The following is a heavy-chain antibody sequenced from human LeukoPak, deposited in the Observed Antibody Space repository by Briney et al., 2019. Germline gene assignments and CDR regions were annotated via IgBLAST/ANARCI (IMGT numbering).Heavy chain of an antibody. CDR1: GGSISSGGYS. CDR3: ARAPYYYYGMDV. J-gene: IGHJ6*02. Sequence: SETLSLTCAVSGGSISSGGYSWSWIRQPPGKGLEWIGYIYLSGSTYYNPSLKSRVTISVDRSKNQFSLKLSSVTAADTAVYYCARAPYYYYGMDVWGQGTTVTVSS. CDR2: IYLSGST. V-gene: IGHV4-30-2*01.